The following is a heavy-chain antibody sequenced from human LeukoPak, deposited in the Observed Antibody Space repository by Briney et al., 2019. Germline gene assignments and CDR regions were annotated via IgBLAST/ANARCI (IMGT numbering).Heavy chain of an antibody. Sequence: PGGSLRLSCAASGFTFSSYAMSWVRQAPGKGLEWVSAISAGGGTTYYADSVKGRFTISRDNSKNTMYLQMNSLRAEGTAVYYCAKGNGDYAWYFDLWGRGTLVTVSS. CDR2: ISAGGGTT. D-gene: IGHD4-17*01. CDR3: AKGNGDYAWYFDL. CDR1: GFTFSSYA. V-gene: IGHV3-23*01. J-gene: IGHJ2*01.